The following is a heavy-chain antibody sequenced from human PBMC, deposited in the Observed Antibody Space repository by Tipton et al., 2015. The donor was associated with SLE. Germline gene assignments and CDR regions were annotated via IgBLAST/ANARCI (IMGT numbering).Heavy chain of an antibody. D-gene: IGHD1-20*01. Sequence: TLSLTCTVSGGSISSYYWSWIRQPAGKGLEWIGRIYTSGSTNYNPSPKSRVTISVDTSKNQFSLKLSSVTAADTAVYYCARDQDNWSPALFDIWGQGTMVTVSS. CDR3: ARDQDNWSPALFDI. CDR2: IYTSGST. V-gene: IGHV4-4*07. CDR1: GGSISSYY. J-gene: IGHJ3*02.